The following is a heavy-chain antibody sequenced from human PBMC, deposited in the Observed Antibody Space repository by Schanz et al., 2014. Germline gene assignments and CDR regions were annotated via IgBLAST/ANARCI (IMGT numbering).Heavy chain of an antibody. D-gene: IGHD3-10*01. CDR3: AKYRDYYRVSGSCRELEY. CDR1: GFTFRGYA. J-gene: IGHJ4*02. CDR2: IGVDGTTT. Sequence: EVQLLESGGGLVQPGGSLRLSCAASGFTFRGYAMNWLRQAPGKGLEWVSVIGVDGTTTYYADSVKGRFTISRDNSKNTLYLQMNSLRPEDTAVYYCAKYRDYYRVSGSCRELEYWGQGTLVTVSS. V-gene: IGHV3-23*01.